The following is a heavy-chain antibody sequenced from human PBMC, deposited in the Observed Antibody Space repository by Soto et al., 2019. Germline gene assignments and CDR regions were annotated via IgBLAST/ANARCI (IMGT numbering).Heavy chain of an antibody. V-gene: IGHV4-4*07. CDR3: ARTHYYDMSGYFDY. J-gene: IGHJ4*02. CDR1: GGSISSYY. D-gene: IGHD3-22*01. Sequence: SETLSLTCTVSGGSISSYYWSWIRQPAGKGLEWIGRIYTSGSTNYNPSLKSRVTMSVDTSKNQFSLKLSSVTAADTAVYYCARTHYYDMSGYFDYWGQGTLVTVSS. CDR2: IYTSGST.